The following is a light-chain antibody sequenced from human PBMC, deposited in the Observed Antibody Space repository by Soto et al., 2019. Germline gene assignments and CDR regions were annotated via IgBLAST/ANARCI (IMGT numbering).Light chain of an antibody. V-gene: IGKV1-5*01. CDR1: QSISSW. J-gene: IGKJ1*01. CDR3: QQYNSYSCT. Sequence: DIQMTQSPSTLSASVGDRVTITCRASQSISSWLAWYQQEPGKAPKLLIYDASSLESGVPSRFSGSGSGTEFTLTISSLQPDDFATYYCQQYNSYSCTFGQGTKVDIK. CDR2: DAS.